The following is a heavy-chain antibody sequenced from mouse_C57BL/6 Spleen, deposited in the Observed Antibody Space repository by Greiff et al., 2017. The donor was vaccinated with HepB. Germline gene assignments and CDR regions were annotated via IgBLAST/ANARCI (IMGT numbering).Heavy chain of an antibody. CDR2: IDPEDGDT. V-gene: IGHV14-1*01. J-gene: IGHJ2*01. D-gene: IGHD1-1*01. CDR3: TSYYYGSSYDY. CDR1: GFNIKDYY. Sequence: EVQLQQSGAELVRPGASVKLSCTASGFNIKDYYMHWVKQRPEQGLEWIGRIDPEDGDTEYAPKFQGKATMTADTSSNTAYLQLSSLTSEDTAVYYCTSYYYGSSYDYWGQGTTLTVSS.